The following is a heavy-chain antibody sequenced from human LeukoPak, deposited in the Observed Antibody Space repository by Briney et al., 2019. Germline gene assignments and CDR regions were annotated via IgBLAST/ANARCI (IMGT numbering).Heavy chain of an antibody. J-gene: IGHJ4*02. D-gene: IGHD3-3*01. Sequence: RRASVKVSCKASGYTFTSYYMHWVRQAPGQGLEWMGIINPSGGSTSYAQKFQGRVTMTRDMSTSTVYMELSSLRSEDTAVYYCARVPITIFGVVIRSVYFDYWGQGTLVTVSS. CDR2: INPSGGST. V-gene: IGHV1-46*01. CDR3: ARVPITIFGVVIRSVYFDY. CDR1: GYTFTSYY.